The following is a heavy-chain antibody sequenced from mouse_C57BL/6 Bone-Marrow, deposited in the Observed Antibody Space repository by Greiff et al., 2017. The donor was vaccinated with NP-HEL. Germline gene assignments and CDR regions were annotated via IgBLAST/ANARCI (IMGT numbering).Heavy chain of an antibody. Sequence: VQLQQSGAELVRPGASVKLSCTASGFNIKDDYMHWVKQRPEQGLEWIGWIDPENGDTEYASKFQGQATITAATSSNTAYLQLSSLTSEDTAVYYCTTDYYYGSSYVRFAYWGQGTLVTVSA. CDR2: IDPENGDT. CDR1: GFNIKDDY. D-gene: IGHD1-1*01. J-gene: IGHJ3*01. V-gene: IGHV14-4*01. CDR3: TTDYYYGSSYVRFAY.